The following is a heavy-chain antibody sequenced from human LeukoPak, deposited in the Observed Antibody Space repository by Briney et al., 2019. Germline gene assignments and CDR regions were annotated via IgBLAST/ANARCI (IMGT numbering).Heavy chain of an antibody. Sequence: SETLSLTCTVSGGSISSYYWSWIRQPPGKGLEWIGYIYYSGSTNYNPSLKGRVTISVDTSKNQFSLKLSSVTAADTAVYYCARESTVVKGLLDYWGQGTLVTVSS. D-gene: IGHD4-23*01. CDR2: IYYSGST. CDR1: GGSISSYY. J-gene: IGHJ4*02. CDR3: ARESTVVKGLLDY. V-gene: IGHV4-59*01.